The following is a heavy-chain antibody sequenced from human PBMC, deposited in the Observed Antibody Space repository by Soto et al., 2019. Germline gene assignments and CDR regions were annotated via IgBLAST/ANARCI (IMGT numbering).Heavy chain of an antibody. V-gene: IGHV3-7*01. CDR1: GFAFSSYW. J-gene: IGHJ4*02. CDR2: IIQDGGEK. D-gene: IGHD6-19*01. CDR3: ARGYNSALDY. Sequence: EVQLVESGGGLVQPGGSMRLSCAASGFAFSSYWMSWVRQAPGKGLEWVANIIQDGGEKYYVDSVNGRFTISRDNAKNSLYLQMNSLRAEDTAVYYCARGYNSALDYWGQGTLVTVSS.